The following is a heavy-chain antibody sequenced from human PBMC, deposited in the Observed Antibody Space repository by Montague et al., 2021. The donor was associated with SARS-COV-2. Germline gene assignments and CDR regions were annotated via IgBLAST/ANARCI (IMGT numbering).Heavy chain of an antibody. Sequence: SLRLSCAASGFTFSSYAMSWVRQAPGKGLEWVSVIYSGGSSTYYADSVKGRFTISGDNSKNTLYLQMNSLRAEDTAVYYCALRNILTGYWSSWGQGTLVTVSS. CDR3: ALRNILTGYWSS. D-gene: IGHD3-9*01. V-gene: IGHV3-23*03. J-gene: IGHJ4*02. CDR2: IYSGGSST. CDR1: GFTFSSYA.